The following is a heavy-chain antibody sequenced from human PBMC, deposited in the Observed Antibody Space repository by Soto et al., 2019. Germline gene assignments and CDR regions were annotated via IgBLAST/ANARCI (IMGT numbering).Heavy chain of an antibody. Sequence: QVQLVQSGAEVKKPGASVKVSCKASGYTFTSYAMHWVRQAPGQRLEWMGWINAGNGNTKYSQKFQGRVTITRDTSESTAYMELSSLRSEDTAVYYCASAYSSGWNVYFQHWGQGTLVTVSS. V-gene: IGHV1-3*01. J-gene: IGHJ1*01. CDR1: GYTFTSYA. CDR3: ASAYSSGWNVYFQH. D-gene: IGHD6-19*01. CDR2: INAGNGNT.